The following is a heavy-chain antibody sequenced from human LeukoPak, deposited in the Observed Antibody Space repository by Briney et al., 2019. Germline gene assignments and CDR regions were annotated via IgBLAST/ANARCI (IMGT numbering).Heavy chain of an antibody. CDR3: ARGYSSSWSSPRDAFDI. D-gene: IGHD6-13*01. V-gene: IGHV3-74*01. Sequence: GGSLRLSCAASGFTFSSHWMHWVRQAPGKGLVWVSRINNEGRSTTYADSVKGRFTISRDNAKNTLYLQMNSLRAEDTAVYYCARGYSSSWSSPRDAFDIWGQGTMVTVSS. J-gene: IGHJ3*02. CDR1: GFTFSSHW. CDR2: INNEGRST.